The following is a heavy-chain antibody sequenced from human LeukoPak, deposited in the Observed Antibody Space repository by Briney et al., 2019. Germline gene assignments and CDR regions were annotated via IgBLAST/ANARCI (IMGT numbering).Heavy chain of an antibody. CDR2: ISGSGGST. CDR1: GFTFSSYA. CDR3: ARDSSALPKDYGDYGYLPDY. J-gene: IGHJ4*02. D-gene: IGHD4-17*01. V-gene: IGHV3-23*01. Sequence: GGSLRLSCAASGFTFSSYAMSWVRQAPGKGLEWVSAISGSGGSTYYADSVKGRYTISRDNSKNTLYLQMNSLRAEDTAVYYCARDSSALPKDYGDYGYLPDYWGQGTLVTVSS.